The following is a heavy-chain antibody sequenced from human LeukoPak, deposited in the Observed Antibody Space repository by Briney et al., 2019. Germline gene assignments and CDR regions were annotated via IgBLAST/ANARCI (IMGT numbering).Heavy chain of an antibody. Sequence: SETLSFTCTVSGGSISSGDYYWSWIRQPPGKGLEWIGYIYYSGSTNYNPSLKSRVTISVDTSKNQFSLKLSSVTAADTAAYYCARGYCSGGSCRVDYWGQGTLVTVSS. D-gene: IGHD2-15*01. J-gene: IGHJ4*02. CDR3: ARGYCSGGSCRVDY. V-gene: IGHV4-61*08. CDR1: GGSISSGDYY. CDR2: IYYSGST.